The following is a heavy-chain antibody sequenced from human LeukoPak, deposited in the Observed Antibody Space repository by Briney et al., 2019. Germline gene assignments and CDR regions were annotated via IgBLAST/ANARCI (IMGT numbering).Heavy chain of an antibody. Sequence: GGSLRLSCAASGFSFSSYAMNWVRQAPGKGLEWVSSITGSGGSVDYADSVKGRFTISRDNSKNTLYLQMNSLRAEDTAGYYCAKGRNDYGDAALNYWGQGTLVTVSS. CDR2: ITGSGGSV. D-gene: IGHD4-17*01. J-gene: IGHJ4*02. CDR1: GFSFSSYA. CDR3: AKGRNDYGDAALNY. V-gene: IGHV3-23*01.